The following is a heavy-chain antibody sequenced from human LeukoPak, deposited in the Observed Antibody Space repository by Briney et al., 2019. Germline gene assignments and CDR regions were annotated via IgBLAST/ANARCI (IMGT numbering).Heavy chain of an antibody. Sequence: GGSLRLSCAASGFTFSSYSMNWVREAPGKGVEWVSYISSSSSTIYYADSVKGRLTISRDNAKNSLYLQMNSLRAEDTAVYYCARRGDYYDILTGYYPGDAFDIWGLGTMVTVSS. CDR1: GFTFSSYS. J-gene: IGHJ3*02. CDR2: ISSSSSTI. CDR3: ARRGDYYDILTGYYPGDAFDI. V-gene: IGHV3-48*01. D-gene: IGHD3-9*01.